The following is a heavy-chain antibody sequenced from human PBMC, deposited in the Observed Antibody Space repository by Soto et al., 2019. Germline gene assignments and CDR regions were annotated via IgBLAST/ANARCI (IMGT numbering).Heavy chain of an antibody. CDR3: ARGRRAYYYGSGSPDY. Sequence: SETLSLTCAVYGGSFSGYYWSWIRQPPGKGLEWIGEINHSGSTNYNPSLKSRVTISVDTSKNQFSLKLSSVTAADTAVYYCARGRRAYYYGSGSPDYWGQGTLVTVSS. V-gene: IGHV4-34*01. CDR2: INHSGST. D-gene: IGHD3-10*01. J-gene: IGHJ4*02. CDR1: GGSFSGYY.